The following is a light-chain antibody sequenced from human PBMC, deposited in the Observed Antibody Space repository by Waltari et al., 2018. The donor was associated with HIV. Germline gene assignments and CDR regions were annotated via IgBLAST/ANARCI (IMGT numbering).Light chain of an antibody. V-gene: IGLV2-14*01. CDR1: NSDIGGFHY. Sequence: QSALTQPASVSGSLGPSVTIPCTGANSDIGGFHYVSWYQQHPGKAPKLIIHEVSNRPSGVSDRFSGSKSGNTASLTISGLQAEDESDYYCSSFITTTTHVVFGGGTRLTVL. J-gene: IGLJ2*01. CDR3: SSFITTTTHVV. CDR2: EVS.